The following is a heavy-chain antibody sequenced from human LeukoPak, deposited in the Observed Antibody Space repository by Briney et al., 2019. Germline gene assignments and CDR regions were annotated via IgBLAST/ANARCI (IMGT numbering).Heavy chain of an antibody. J-gene: IGHJ4*02. D-gene: IGHD4-23*01. Sequence: SETLSLTCTVSGVSIKYDGYYWAWMRQSPGKGLEWIGYIHHSGTTDYNPSLKSRVTISVDTSKNQFSLKLSSVTAADTAVYYCARGGPQRVTPFDYWGQGTLVTVSS. CDR2: IHHSGTT. CDR1: GVSIKYDGYY. CDR3: ARGGPQRVTPFDY. V-gene: IGHV4-61*08.